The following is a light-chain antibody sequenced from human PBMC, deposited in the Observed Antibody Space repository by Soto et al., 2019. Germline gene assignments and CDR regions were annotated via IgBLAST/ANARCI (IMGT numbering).Light chain of an antibody. J-gene: IGLJ2*01. V-gene: IGLV2-8*01. CDR2: DVS. Sequence: QSALTQPPSASGSPGQSVTISCTGTSSDVGGCNYVSWYQQHPGKAPKLMIYDVSNRPSGVPDRFSGSKSGNTASLTVSGLQAEDEADYYCRSYAGSNNVVFGGGTQLTVL. CDR3: RSYAGSNNVV. CDR1: SSDVGGCNY.